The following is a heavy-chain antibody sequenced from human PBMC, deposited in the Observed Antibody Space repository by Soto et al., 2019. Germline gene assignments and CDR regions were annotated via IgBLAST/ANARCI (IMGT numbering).Heavy chain of an antibody. CDR3: ARTAASTYYYYYGMDV. J-gene: IGHJ6*02. CDR2: IIPIFGTA. CDR1: GGTFSSYA. Sequence: SVKVSCKASGGTFSSYAISWVRQAPGQGLEWMGGIIPIFGTANYAQKFQGRVTITADESTSTAYMELSSLRSEDTAVYYCARTAASTYYYYYGMDVWGQGTTVTVSS. V-gene: IGHV1-69*13. D-gene: IGHD6-25*01.